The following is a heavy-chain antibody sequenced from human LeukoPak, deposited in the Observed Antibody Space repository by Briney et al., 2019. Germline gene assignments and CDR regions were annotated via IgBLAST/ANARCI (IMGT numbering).Heavy chain of an antibody. CDR3: ARDLAYYDFSNYYYYYMDV. V-gene: IGHV1-69*01. D-gene: IGHD3-3*01. J-gene: IGHJ6*03. CDR2: VIPIFGTA. Sequence: ASVKVSCKASGSTFSSYAISWVRQAPGQGVEWMGGVIPIFGTANYAQKFQGRVTITADESTSTAYMELSSLRSEDTAVYYCARDLAYYDFSNYYYYYMDVWGKGTTVTVSS. CDR1: GSTFSSYA.